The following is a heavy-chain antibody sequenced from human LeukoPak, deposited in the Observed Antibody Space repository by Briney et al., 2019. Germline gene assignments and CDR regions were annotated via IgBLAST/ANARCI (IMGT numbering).Heavy chain of an antibody. J-gene: IGHJ3*02. Sequence: ASVKVSCKASGYTFTGYYMHWVRQAPGKGLEWMGGFDPEDGETIYAQKFQGRVTMTEDTSTDTAYMELSSLRSEDTAVYYCAAIYGDYVFDAFDIWGQGTMVTVSS. CDR3: AAIYGDYVFDAFDI. CDR2: FDPEDGET. CDR1: GYTFTGYY. D-gene: IGHD4-17*01. V-gene: IGHV1-24*01.